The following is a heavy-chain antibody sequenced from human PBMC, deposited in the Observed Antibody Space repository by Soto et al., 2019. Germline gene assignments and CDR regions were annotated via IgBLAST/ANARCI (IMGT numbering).Heavy chain of an antibody. CDR1: GFTFSSYA. CDR2: ISGSGGST. J-gene: IGHJ6*03. CDR3: AKAFTVISYYYYYMDV. Sequence: GGSLRLSCAASGFTFSSYAMSWVRQAPGKGLEWVSAISGSGGSTYYADSVKGRFTISRDNSKNTLYLQMNSLRAEDTAVYYCAKAFTVISYYYYYMDVWGKGTTVTVSS. D-gene: IGHD4-4*01. V-gene: IGHV3-23*01.